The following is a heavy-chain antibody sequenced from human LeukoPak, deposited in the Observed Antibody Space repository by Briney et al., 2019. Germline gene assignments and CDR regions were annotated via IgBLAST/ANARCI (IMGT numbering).Heavy chain of an antibody. CDR1: GFTFSSYG. CDR3: AKDSPRVVVTATPDY. V-gene: IGHV3-30*18. D-gene: IGHD2-21*02. Sequence: PGRSLRLSCAASGFTFSSYGMHWVRQAPGKGLEWVAVISYDGSNKYYADSVKGRFTISGDNSKNTLYLQMNSLRAEDTAVYYCAKDSPRVVVTATPDYWGQGTLVTVSS. CDR2: ISYDGSNK. J-gene: IGHJ4*02.